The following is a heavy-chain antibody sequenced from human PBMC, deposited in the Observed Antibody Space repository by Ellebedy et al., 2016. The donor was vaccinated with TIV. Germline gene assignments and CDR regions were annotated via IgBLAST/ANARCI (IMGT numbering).Heavy chain of an antibody. J-gene: IGHJ4*02. V-gene: IGHV3-23*01. D-gene: IGHD5-12*01. Sequence: PGGSLRLSCAASGFTFGCCAMSWVRQAPGKGLEWVSVISNGGDTTYADSVKGRFTISRDNSKNTLYLQMNSLRAEDTAVYYCARDPYSGYDLGASDYWGQGTLVTVSS. CDR1: GFTFGCCA. CDR2: ISNGGDTT. CDR3: ARDPYSGYDLGASDY.